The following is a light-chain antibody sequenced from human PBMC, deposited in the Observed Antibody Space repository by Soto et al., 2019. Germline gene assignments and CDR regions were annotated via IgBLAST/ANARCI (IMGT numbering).Light chain of an antibody. J-gene: IGKJ2*01. CDR3: QQYGSSPYT. CDR1: QSVRSGY. V-gene: IGKV3-20*01. Sequence: IVLTQSPGTLSLSPGERASLSCRASQSVRSGYLAWYQQKPGQAPRLLIYGASYRATGIPDRLSGGGSGTDFTLTITRREPEDFAVYYCQQYGSSPYTFGQGTKLEIK. CDR2: GAS.